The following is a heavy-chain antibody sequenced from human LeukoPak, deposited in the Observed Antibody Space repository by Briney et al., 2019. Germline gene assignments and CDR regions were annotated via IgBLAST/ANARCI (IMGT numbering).Heavy chain of an antibody. Sequence: SETLSLTCAVYGGSFSGYYWSWIRQPPGKGLEWIGEINHSGSTNYNPSLKSRVTISVDTSKNQFSLKLSSVTAADTAVYYCARLVRGSYWRFDYWGQGTLVTVSS. V-gene: IGHV4-34*01. CDR2: INHSGST. CDR3: ARLVRGSYWRFDY. J-gene: IGHJ4*02. D-gene: IGHD1-26*01. CDR1: GGSFSGYY.